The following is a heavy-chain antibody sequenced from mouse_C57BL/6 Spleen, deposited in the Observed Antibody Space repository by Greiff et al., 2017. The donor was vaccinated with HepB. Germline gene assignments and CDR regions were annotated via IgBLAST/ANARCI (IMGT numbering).Heavy chain of an antibody. J-gene: IGHJ3*01. CDR2: IRNKANGYTT. D-gene: IGHD4-1*02. CDR3: ARSSTGTRFAY. Sequence: EVQLVESGGGLVQPGGSLSLSCAASGFTFTDYYMSWVRQPPGKALEWLGFIRNKANGYTTEYSASVKGRFTISRDNSQSILYLQMNALSAEDSATYYCARSSTGTRFAYWGQGTLVTVSA. CDR1: GFTFTDYY. V-gene: IGHV7-3*01.